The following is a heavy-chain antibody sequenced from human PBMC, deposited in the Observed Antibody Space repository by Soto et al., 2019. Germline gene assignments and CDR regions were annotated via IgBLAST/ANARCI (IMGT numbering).Heavy chain of an antibody. Sequence: RGESLKISCKGSGYSFTSYWISWVRQMPGKGLEWMGRIDPSDSYTNYSPSFQGHVTISADKSISTAYLQWSSLKASDTAMYYCARHREEYYDSSGYYSNWFDPWGQGTLVAVSS. V-gene: IGHV5-10-1*01. D-gene: IGHD3-22*01. CDR3: ARHREEYYDSSGYYSNWFDP. CDR1: GYSFTSYW. CDR2: IDPSDSYT. J-gene: IGHJ5*02.